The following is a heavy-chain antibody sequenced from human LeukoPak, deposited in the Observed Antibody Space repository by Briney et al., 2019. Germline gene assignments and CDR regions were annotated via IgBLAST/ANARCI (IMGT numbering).Heavy chain of an antibody. CDR2: ISSSGSTI. CDR1: GFTFDDYA. J-gene: IGHJ4*02. V-gene: IGHV3-48*03. CDR3: ARPSPAHDY. Sequence: GRSLRLSCAASGFTFDDYAMHWVRQAPGKGLEWVSDISSSGSTIYYTDSVKGRFTISRDNAKNSLYLQMNSLRAEDTAVYYCARPSPAHDYWGQGTLVTVSS.